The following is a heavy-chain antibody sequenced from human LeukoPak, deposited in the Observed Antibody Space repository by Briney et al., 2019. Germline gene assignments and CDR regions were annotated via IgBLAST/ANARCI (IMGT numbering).Heavy chain of an antibody. J-gene: IGHJ3*02. Sequence: GASVKVSCKASGYTFTDYYMHWVRQARGQGLEWMGWISPNTGGINYAPKFQDRVTMTRDTSISTAYMDLSRLTSDDTAVYYCARVRIMSRSARPQDAFDIWGQGTMVTVSS. V-gene: IGHV1-2*07. CDR2: ISPNTGGI. D-gene: IGHD1-14*01. CDR3: ARVRIMSRSARPQDAFDI. CDR1: GYTFTDYY.